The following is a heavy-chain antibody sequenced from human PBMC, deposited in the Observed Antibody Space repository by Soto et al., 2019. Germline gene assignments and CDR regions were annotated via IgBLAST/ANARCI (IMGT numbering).Heavy chain of an antibody. J-gene: IGHJ3*02. Sequence: GGSLRLSCAASGFTFSSYGMHWVRQAPGKGLEWVAVIWYDGSNKYYADSVKGRFTISRDNSKNTLYLQMNSLRAEDTAVYYCASVPGENCSGGSCPDAFDIWGQGTMVTVS. V-gene: IGHV3-33*01. CDR2: IWYDGSNK. CDR1: GFTFSSYG. D-gene: IGHD2-15*01. CDR3: ASVPGENCSGGSCPDAFDI.